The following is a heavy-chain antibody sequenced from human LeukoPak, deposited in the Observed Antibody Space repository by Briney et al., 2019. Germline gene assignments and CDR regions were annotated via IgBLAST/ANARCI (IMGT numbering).Heavy chain of an antibody. CDR2: ISSSGSTI. D-gene: IGHD4-23*01. V-gene: IGHV3-48*03. Sequence: GGSLRLSCAASGLTFSSYEMNWVRQAPGKGLEWVSYISSSGSTIYYADSVKGRFTISRDNAKNSLYLQMNSLRAEDTAFYYCAKLLRDVTIYDFWGQGALVTVSS. J-gene: IGHJ4*01. CDR1: GLTFSSYE. CDR3: AKLLRDVTIYDF.